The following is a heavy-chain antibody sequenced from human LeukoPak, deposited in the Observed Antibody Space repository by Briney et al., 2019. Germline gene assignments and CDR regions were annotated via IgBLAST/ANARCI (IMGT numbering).Heavy chain of an antibody. CDR3: ARDQFAFGLFDY. CDR2: IYSGGST. J-gene: IGHJ4*02. D-gene: IGHD3/OR15-3a*01. CDR1: GFTFSSNY. V-gene: IGHV3-53*01. Sequence: GGSPLLSCAASGFTFSSNYKSWVRQAPGEGLEWGSVIYSGGSTYYADSVKGRFTISRDSSKNTLYLQMNSLRAEDTAVYYCARDQFAFGLFDYWGGGTTVTVSS.